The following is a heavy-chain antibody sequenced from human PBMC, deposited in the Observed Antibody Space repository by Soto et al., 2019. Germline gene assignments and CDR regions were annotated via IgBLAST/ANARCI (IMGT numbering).Heavy chain of an antibody. CDR2: ISGSGGIT. CDR1: GFTISTHG. J-gene: IGHJ4*02. CDR3: VQIDSYSSDWPLI. Sequence: EVQLLESGGDLVQPGGSLRLSCAVSGFTISTHGMSWVRQAPGKGLEWVSGISGSGGITYYADSVKGRFTISRDNSKNTLYLHMNSLRAEDIAAYDCVQIDSYSSDWPLIWGQGTLVTVSS. D-gene: IGHD6-19*01. V-gene: IGHV3-23*01.